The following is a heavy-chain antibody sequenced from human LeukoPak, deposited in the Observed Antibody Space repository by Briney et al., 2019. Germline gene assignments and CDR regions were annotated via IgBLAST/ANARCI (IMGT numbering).Heavy chain of an antibody. CDR2: ISSSGSAI. D-gene: IGHD2-15*01. J-gene: IGHJ4*02. V-gene: IGHV3-48*03. Sequence: GGSLRLSCAASGFSFSSYEMNWVRQAPGKGLEWFSYISSSGSAIFYADSVKGRFTISRDNAKNSLFPQMNSLRAEDTAFYYCASKGGFDDWGQGTLVTVSS. CDR1: GFSFSSYE. CDR3: ASKGGFDD.